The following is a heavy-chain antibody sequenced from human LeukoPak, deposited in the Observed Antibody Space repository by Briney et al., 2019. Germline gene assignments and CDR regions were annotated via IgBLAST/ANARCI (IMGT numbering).Heavy chain of an antibody. CDR1: GYTLTELS. CDR2: FDPEDGET. Sequence: GASVKVSCKVSGYTLTELSMHWVRQAPGKGLEWMGGFDPEDGETIYAQKFQGRVTMTEDTSTDTAYMELSSLRSEDTAVYYCARKNEIVVVPSNLGYGMDVWGQGTTVTVSS. D-gene: IGHD2-2*01. CDR3: ARKNEIVVVPSNLGYGMDV. J-gene: IGHJ6*02. V-gene: IGHV1-24*01.